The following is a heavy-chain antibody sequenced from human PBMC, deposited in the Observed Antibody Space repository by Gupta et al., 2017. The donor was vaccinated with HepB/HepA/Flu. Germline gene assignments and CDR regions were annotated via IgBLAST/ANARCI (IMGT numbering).Heavy chain of an antibody. CDR3: ARNHVLDY. CDR1: GYTFTNSP. J-gene: IGHJ4*02. CDR2: VKADTGSI. Sequence: QVQLVQSGTEAREPGASVKISCKTSGYTFTNSPIHWVRQAPGERLEWMGLVKADTGSIRYSQNFQGRVTLSRDTSANTAYMELRSLTSEDTAVYYCARNHVLDYWGQGTLVTVSS. V-gene: IGHV1-3*01.